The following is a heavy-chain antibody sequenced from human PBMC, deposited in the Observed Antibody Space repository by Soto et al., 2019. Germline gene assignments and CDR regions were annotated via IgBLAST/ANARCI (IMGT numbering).Heavy chain of an antibody. J-gene: IGHJ5*01. D-gene: IGHD3-22*01. Sequence: ASVKVSCKASGYTFTSYAMHWVRQAPGQRLEWMGWINAGNGNTKYSQKFQGRVTITRDTSASTAYMELSSLRSEDTAVYYCARDVRYYDSSGYYWFGYWGQGTLVTVSS. V-gene: IGHV1-3*01. CDR1: GYTFTSYA. CDR2: INAGNGNT. CDR3: ARDVRYYDSSGYYWFGY.